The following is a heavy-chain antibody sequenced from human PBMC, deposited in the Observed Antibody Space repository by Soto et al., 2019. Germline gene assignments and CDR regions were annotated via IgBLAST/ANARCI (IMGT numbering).Heavy chain of an antibody. V-gene: IGHV3-66*01. CDR2: IYSGGST. CDR3: ARSPYYYDSSGYFSA. Sequence: PGGSLRLSCAASGFTVSSNYMSWVRQAPGKGLEWVSVIYSGGSTYYADSVKGRFTISRDNSKNTLYLQMNSLRAEDTAVYYCARSPYYYDSSGYFSAWGQGTLVTVSS. J-gene: IGHJ5*02. D-gene: IGHD3-22*01. CDR1: GFTVSSNY.